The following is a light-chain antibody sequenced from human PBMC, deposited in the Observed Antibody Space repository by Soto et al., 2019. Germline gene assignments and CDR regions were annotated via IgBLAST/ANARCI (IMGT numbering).Light chain of an antibody. CDR3: HQYNNWPWT. CDR1: QSISTY. CDR2: GAS. J-gene: IGKJ1*01. Sequence: DIQMTQSPSPLSASVGDRVTITCRASQSISTYLNWYQQKPGKAPKLLIYGASSLQSGVPSRFSGSGSGTDFTLTIRSLQSEDSALYYCHQYNNWPWTFGQGTKVEIK. V-gene: IGKV1-39*01.